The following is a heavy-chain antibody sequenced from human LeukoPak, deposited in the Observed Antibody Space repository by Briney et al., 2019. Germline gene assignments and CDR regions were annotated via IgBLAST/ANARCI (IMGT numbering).Heavy chain of an antibody. CDR2: IYSGGST. J-gene: IGHJ6*02. CDR3: ARDSHYYYGMDV. V-gene: IGHV3-66*01. CDR1: GFTFSSYA. Sequence: PGGSLRLSCAASGFTFSSYAMSWVRQAPGKGLEWVSVIYSGGSTYYADSVKGRFTISRDNSKNTLYLQMNSLRAEDTAVYYCARDSHYYYGMDVWGQGTTVTVSS.